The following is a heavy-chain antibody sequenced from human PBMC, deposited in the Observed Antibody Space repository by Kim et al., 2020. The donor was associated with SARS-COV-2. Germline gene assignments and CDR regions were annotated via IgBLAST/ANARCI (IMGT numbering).Heavy chain of an antibody. CDR3: ASTPGGNYYFDY. CDR1: GFTFSTYW. CDR2: INRDGTNT. Sequence: GGSLRLSCAASGFTFSTYWMHWVRQAPGKGLVWVSHINRDGTNTNYADSVKGRFTISRDNAKNTLYLQMNSLRAEDTAVYYCASTPGGNYYFDYWGQGTLVTVSS. D-gene: IGHD1-7*01. V-gene: IGHV3-74*01. J-gene: IGHJ4*02.